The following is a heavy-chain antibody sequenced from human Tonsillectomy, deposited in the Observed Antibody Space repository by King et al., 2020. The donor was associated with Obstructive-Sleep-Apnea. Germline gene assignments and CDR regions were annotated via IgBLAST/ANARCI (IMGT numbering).Heavy chain of an antibody. J-gene: IGHJ6*02. V-gene: IGHV3-23*04. CDR3: AKRDHYYDQRDYYGMDV. CDR2: ISGSGGST. D-gene: IGHD3-22*01. Sequence: VQLVESGGGLVQPGGSLRLSCAASGFTFSSYAMSCVRQAPGKGLEWVSAISGSGGSTYYADSVKGRVTITRDNSKNTLYLQRNSLRAEDTAVYYCAKRDHYYDQRDYYGMDVWGQGTTVTVSS. CDR1: GFTFSSYA.